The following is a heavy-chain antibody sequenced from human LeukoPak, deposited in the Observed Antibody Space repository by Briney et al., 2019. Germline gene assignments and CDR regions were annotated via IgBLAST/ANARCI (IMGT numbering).Heavy chain of an antibody. CDR3: ARQFSTYYYDSSGYLY. J-gene: IGHJ4*02. CDR1: GYTFTSYG. CDR2: ISAYNGNT. Sequence: ASVKVSCTASGYTFTSYGISWVRQAPGQGLEWMGWISAYNGNTNYAQKLQGRVTMTTDTSTGTAYMELRSLRSDDTAVYYCARQFSTYYYDSSGYLYWGQGTLVTVSS. V-gene: IGHV1-18*01. D-gene: IGHD3-22*01.